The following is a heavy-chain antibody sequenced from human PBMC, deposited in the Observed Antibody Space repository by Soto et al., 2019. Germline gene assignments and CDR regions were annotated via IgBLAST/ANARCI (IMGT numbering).Heavy chain of an antibody. CDR1: GYAFGAYY. J-gene: IGHJ3*01. Sequence: QVQLVQSGAEVKKPGASVKVSCKASGYAFGAYYIYWVRQVPGQGLEWMGYINPHGGGARYVQEFRDRLTITTDTPKDTAYMELRSLTSDDTAIYYCAKDRVRTPNGADSFDVWGQGTSVTVS. V-gene: IGHV1-2*02. D-gene: IGHD2-8*01. CDR2: INPHGGGA. CDR3: AKDRVRTPNGADSFDV.